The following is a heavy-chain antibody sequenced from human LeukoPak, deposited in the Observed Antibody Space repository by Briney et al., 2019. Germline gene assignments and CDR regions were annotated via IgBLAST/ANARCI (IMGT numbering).Heavy chain of an antibody. J-gene: IGHJ4*02. CDR1: GGTFSNYA. Sequence: SSVKVSCKASGGTFSNYAISWVRQAPGQGLEWMGAIIPIFGTANYAQKFQGRVTITADESTSTAYMELSSLRSEDTAVYYCARAIAVAPFDYWGQGTLVTVSS. D-gene: IGHD6-19*01. CDR2: IIPIFGTA. CDR3: ARAIAVAPFDY. V-gene: IGHV1-69*01.